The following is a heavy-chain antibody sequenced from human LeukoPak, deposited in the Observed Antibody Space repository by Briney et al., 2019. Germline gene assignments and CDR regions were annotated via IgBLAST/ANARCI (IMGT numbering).Heavy chain of an antibody. V-gene: IGHV4-4*07. Sequence: SETLSLTCTVSGGSISSYYWSWIRQPAGKGLEWIGRIYTSGSTNYNPSLKSRVTMSVDTSKNQFSLKLSSVTAADTAVYYCAREQGGRVTPEGNFDYWGQGTLVTVSS. CDR2: IYTSGST. CDR1: GGSISSYY. CDR3: AREQGGRVTPEGNFDY. J-gene: IGHJ4*02. D-gene: IGHD4-23*01.